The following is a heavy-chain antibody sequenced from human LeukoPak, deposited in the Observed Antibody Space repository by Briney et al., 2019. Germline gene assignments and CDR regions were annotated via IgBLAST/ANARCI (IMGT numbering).Heavy chain of an antibody. J-gene: IGHJ4*02. D-gene: IGHD3-16*01. Sequence: GGSLRLSCAASGFTFGNSAMSRVRHAPGKGLEWVSAISGSGGRTYYADSVKGRFTISRDESKNTLYLQMSSLRAEDTAVYYCAKDATIQGEYFDYWGQGTLVTVSS. CDR2: ISGSGGRT. V-gene: IGHV3-23*01. CDR1: GFTFGNSA. CDR3: AKDATIQGEYFDY.